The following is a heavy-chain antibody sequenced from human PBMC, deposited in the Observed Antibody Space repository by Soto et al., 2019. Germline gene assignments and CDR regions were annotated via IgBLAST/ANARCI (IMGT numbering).Heavy chain of an antibody. CDR1: GFTFSTYS. D-gene: IGHD3-22*01. Sequence: PGGSLRLSCAASGFTFSTYSMNWVRQAPGKGLEWVSYISSSSSTIYYADSVKGRFTISRDNAKNSLYLQMNSLRDEDTAVYYCARKNYYADSGFYDYWGQGALVTVSS. CDR3: ARKNYYADSGFYDY. V-gene: IGHV3-48*02. CDR2: ISSSSSTI. J-gene: IGHJ4*02.